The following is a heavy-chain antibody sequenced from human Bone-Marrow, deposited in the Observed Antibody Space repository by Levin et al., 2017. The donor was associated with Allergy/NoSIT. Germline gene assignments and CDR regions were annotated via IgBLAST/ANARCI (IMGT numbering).Heavy chain of an antibody. CDR3: AKGVQAFFGPSDY. CDR1: GFTFSSYA. CDR2: ISGSGGST. V-gene: IGHV3-23*01. D-gene: IGHD3-10*01. J-gene: IGHJ4*02. Sequence: GESLKISCAASGFTFSSYAMSWVRQAPGKGLEWVSAISGSGGSTYYADSVKGRFTISRDNSKNTLYLQMNSLRAEDTAVYYCAKGVQAFFGPSDYWGQGTLVTVSS.